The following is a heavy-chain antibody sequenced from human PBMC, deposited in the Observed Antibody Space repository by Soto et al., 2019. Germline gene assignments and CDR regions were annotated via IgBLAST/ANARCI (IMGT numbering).Heavy chain of an antibody. CDR3: SRVRSGSCVDP. D-gene: IGHD1-26*01. Sequence: EVQLVESGGGLVKPGGSLRLSCAASGFTFSSYSMNWVRQAPGKGLEWVSSISSSSSYIYYADSVKGRFTISRDNAKNSLYLQMTSLRGEDTAVYYWSRVRSGSCVDPWGQGTLVTVSS. CDR1: GFTFSSYS. CDR2: ISSSSSYI. V-gene: IGHV3-21*01. J-gene: IGHJ5*02.